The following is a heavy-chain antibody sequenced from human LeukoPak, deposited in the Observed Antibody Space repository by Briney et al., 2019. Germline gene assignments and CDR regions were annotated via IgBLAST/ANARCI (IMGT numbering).Heavy chain of an antibody. CDR3: ERVRRELFYLSDAFDI. CDR2: TYYRSKWYN. D-gene: IGHD1-26*01. Sequence: SQTLSLTCAISGDSVSSNSAAWNWIRQSPSRGLEWLGRTYYRSKWYNDYAVSVKSRITINPDTSKNQFSLQLNSVTPEDTAVYYCERVRRELFYLSDAFDIWGQGTMVTVSP. V-gene: IGHV6-1*01. J-gene: IGHJ3*02. CDR1: GDSVSSNSAA.